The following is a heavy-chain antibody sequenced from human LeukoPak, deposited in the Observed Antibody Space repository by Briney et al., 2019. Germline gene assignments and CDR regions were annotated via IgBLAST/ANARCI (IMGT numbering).Heavy chain of an antibody. V-gene: IGHV3-21*01. CDR3: ARENRSPPDSPIQHIDY. Sequence: GGSLRLSCAASGFTFSSYSVNWVRQAPGKGLDWVSSISSSSSYIYYADSVKGRFTISRDNAKNSLYLQMNSLRAEDTAVYYCARENRSPPDSPIQHIDYWGQGTLVTVSS. CDR1: GFTFSSYS. J-gene: IGHJ4*02. D-gene: IGHD3-22*01. CDR2: ISSSSSYI.